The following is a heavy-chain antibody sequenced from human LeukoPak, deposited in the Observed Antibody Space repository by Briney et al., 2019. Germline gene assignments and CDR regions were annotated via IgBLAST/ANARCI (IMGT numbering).Heavy chain of an antibody. D-gene: IGHD2/OR15-2a*01. Sequence: ASVKVSCKASGYTFTGYYMHWVRQAPGQGLEWMGWINPNSGGTNYAQKVQGRVSMTRDTSISTAYMELSRLRSDDTAVYYCARPVFPFETNDGYDYWGQGTLVTVSS. J-gene: IGHJ4*02. CDR1: GYTFTGYY. V-gene: IGHV1-2*02. CDR3: ARPVFPFETNDGYDY. CDR2: INPNSGGT.